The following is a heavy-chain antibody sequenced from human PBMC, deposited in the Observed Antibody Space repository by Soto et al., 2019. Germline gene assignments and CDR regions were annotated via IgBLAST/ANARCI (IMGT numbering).Heavy chain of an antibody. CDR1: GFTFSNAW. J-gene: IGHJ4*02. Sequence: EVQLVESGGGLVKPGGSLRLSCAASGFTFSNAWMNWVRQAPGKGLEWVGRIKSKTDGGTTDYAAPVKGRFTISRDDSKNTLYLQMNSLKTVDTAVYYCTTSHYCGGDCYHDYWGQGTMVTVSS. V-gene: IGHV3-15*07. D-gene: IGHD2-21*02. CDR2: IKSKTDGGTT. CDR3: TTSHYCGGDCYHDY.